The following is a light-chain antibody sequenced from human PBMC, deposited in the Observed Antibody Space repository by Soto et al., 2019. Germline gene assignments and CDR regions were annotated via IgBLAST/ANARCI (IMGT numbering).Light chain of an antibody. CDR1: SSDVGAHNL. J-gene: IGLJ1*01. CDR3: GSWDSSLSAYV. CDR2: AVS. Sequence: QSALTQPASVSGSPGQSITISCSGTSSDVGAHNLVSWYQQHPGRAPKLMIYAVSNRPSGVSNRFSGSKSGTSATLGITGFRTGDEADYYCGSWDSSLSAYVFGTGTKVTVL. V-gene: IGLV2-14*01.